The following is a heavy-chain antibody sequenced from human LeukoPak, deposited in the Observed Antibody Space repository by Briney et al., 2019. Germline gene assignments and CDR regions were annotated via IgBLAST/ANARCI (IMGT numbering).Heavy chain of an antibody. D-gene: IGHD1-14*01. V-gene: IGHV1-18*01. Sequence: ASVMVSCRASGYTFVRHGVNWVRQAPGQGLEWMGWISAYDAKTHYAETLQGRVTMTRDISASTVYMELRSLTSDDTAVYYCARDSRSPGPVFSDYWGQGTLVTVSS. CDR2: ISAYDAKT. J-gene: IGHJ4*02. CDR1: GYTFVRHG. CDR3: ARDSRSPGPVFSDY.